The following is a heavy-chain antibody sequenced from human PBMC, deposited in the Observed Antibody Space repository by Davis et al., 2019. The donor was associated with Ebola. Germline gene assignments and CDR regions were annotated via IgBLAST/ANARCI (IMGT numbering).Heavy chain of an antibody. J-gene: IGHJ4*02. D-gene: IGHD3/OR15-3a*01. CDR2: MKGDGTLK. V-gene: IGHV3-7*01. CDR3: ATDPEDWLDFDY. CDR1: GFSFENSW. Sequence: GESLKISCVVSGFSFENSWMTWVRQAPGKGLEWVANMKGDGTLKNYVDSVKGRFTISRDNARKSLYLDMNSLRAEDTAIYYCATDPEDWLDFDYWGQGTLVTVSS.